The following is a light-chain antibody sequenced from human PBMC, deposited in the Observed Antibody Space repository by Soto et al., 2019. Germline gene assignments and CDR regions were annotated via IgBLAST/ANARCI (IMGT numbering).Light chain of an antibody. Sequence: EIVMTQSPATLSVSPGERATLSCRTSQSVSSSYLAWYQQKPGQAPRLLIYGASSRATGIPDRFSGSGSGTDFTLTISRLEPEEFAVYYCQQYGSSPPITFGQGTRPEIK. CDR3: QQYGSSPPIT. J-gene: IGKJ5*01. V-gene: IGKV3-20*01. CDR2: GAS. CDR1: QSVSSSY.